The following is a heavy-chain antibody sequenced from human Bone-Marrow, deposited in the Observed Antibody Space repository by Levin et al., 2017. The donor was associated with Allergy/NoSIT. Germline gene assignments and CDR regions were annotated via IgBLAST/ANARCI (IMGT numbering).Heavy chain of an antibody. J-gene: IGHJ4*02. CDR3: ARGWRKVVVITPPDY. CDR1: GFTFSSYA. CDR2: ISYDGSNK. Sequence: GGSLRLSCAASGFTFSSYAMHWVRQAPGKGLEWVAVISYDGSNKYYADSVKGRFTISRDNSKNTLYLQMNSLRAEDTAVYYCARGWRKVVVITPPDYWGQGTLVTVSS. V-gene: IGHV3-30*04. D-gene: IGHD3-22*01.